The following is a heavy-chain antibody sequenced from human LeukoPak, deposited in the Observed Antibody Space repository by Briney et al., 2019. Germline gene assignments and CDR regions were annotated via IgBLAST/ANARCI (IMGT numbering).Heavy chain of an antibody. Sequence: GSLRLSCAASGFTFSSYGMHWVRQAPGKGLEWMAVISYDGSNKYYADSVKGRFTISRDNSKNTLYLQMNSLRAEDTAVYYCAKDRGTMIVVDPPDYWGQGTLVTVSS. CDR2: ISYDGSNK. D-gene: IGHD3-22*01. J-gene: IGHJ4*02. V-gene: IGHV3-30*18. CDR1: GFTFSSYG. CDR3: AKDRGTMIVVDPPDY.